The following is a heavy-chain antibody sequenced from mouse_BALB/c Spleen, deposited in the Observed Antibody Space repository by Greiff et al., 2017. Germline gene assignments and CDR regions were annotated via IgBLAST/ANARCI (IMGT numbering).Heavy chain of an antibody. CDR3: TRPGTTVVGFDY. CDR2: IRLKSNNYAT. D-gene: IGHD1-1*01. J-gene: IGHJ2*01. Sequence: EVKVEESGGGLVQPGGSMKLSCVASGFTFSNYWMNWVRQSPEKGLEWVAEIRLKSNNYATHYAESVKGRFTISRDDSKSSVYLQMNNLRAEDTGIYYCTRPGTTVVGFDYWGQGTTLTVSS. CDR1: GFTFSNYW. V-gene: IGHV6-6*02.